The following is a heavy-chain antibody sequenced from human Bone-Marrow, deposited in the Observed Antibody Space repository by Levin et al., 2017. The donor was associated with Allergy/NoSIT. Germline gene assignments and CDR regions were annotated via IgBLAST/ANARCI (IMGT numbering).Heavy chain of an antibody. D-gene: IGHD3-10*01. V-gene: IGHV1-2*02. J-gene: IGHJ3*02. CDR2: INPNSGGT. Sequence: GESLKISCKASGYTFTDYYMNWVRQAPGQGLEWMGWINPNSGGTNYAQKFQGRVTMTRDTSISTAYMELSGLRSDDTAVYYCARDPDYYGRAFDIWGQGTMVTVSS. CDR1: GYTFTDYY. CDR3: ARDPDYYGRAFDI.